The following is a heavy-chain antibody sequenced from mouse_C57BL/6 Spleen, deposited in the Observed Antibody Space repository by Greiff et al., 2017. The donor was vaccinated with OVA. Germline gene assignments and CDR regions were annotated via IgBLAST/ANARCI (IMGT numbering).Heavy chain of an antibody. CDR2: IYPGDGDT. D-gene: IGHD1-1*01. CDR3: ARNPFYYGSSLSYWYFDV. Sequence: SGAELVKPGASVKISCKASGYAFSSYWMNWVQQRPGKGLEWIGQIYPGDGDTKYNGKFKGKATLTADTSSSTAYMQLSSLTSEDSAVYFCARNPFYYGSSLSYWYFDVWGTGTTVTVSS. V-gene: IGHV1-80*01. J-gene: IGHJ1*03. CDR1: GYAFSSYW.